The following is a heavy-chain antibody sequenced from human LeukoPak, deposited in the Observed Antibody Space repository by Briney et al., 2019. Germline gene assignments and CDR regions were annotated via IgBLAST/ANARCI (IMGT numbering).Heavy chain of an antibody. CDR1: GGSFSGYY. D-gene: IGHD5-18*01. J-gene: IGHJ4*02. Sequence: PSETLSLTCAVYGGSFSGYYWSWLRQPPGKGLEWIGEINHSGSTNYNPSLKSRVTISVDTSKNQFSLKLSSVTAADTAVYYCARGGNLVDTAMVDYYFDYWGQGTLVTVSS. V-gene: IGHV4-34*01. CDR2: INHSGST. CDR3: ARGGNLVDTAMVDYYFDY.